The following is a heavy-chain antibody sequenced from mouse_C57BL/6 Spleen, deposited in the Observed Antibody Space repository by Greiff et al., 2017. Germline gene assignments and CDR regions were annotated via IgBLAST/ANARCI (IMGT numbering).Heavy chain of an antibody. V-gene: IGHV1-52*01. CDR2: IDPSDSET. CDR1: GYTFTSYW. J-gene: IGHJ3*01. Sequence: QVQLQQPGAELVRPGSSVKLSCKASGYTFTSYWMHWVKQRPIQGLEWIGNIDPSDSETHYNQKFKDKATLTVDKSSSTAYMQLSSLTSEDSAVYYCARSIYDYDFAYWGQGTLVTVSA. D-gene: IGHD2-4*01. CDR3: ARSIYDYDFAY.